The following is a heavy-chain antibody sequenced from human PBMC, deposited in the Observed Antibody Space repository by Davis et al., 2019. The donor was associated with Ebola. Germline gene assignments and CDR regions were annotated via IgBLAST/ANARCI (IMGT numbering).Heavy chain of an antibody. CDR2: IYSGGST. Sequence: GESLKISCAASGFTVSRNYMSWVRQAPGKGLEWVSVIYSGGSTYHADSVKGRFTISRDNSKNTLYLQMNSLRAEDTAVYYCARDGYNQYDGMDVWGQGTAVTVSS. CDR1: GFTVSRNY. CDR3: ARDGYNQYDGMDV. D-gene: IGHD5-24*01. V-gene: IGHV3-53*01. J-gene: IGHJ6*02.